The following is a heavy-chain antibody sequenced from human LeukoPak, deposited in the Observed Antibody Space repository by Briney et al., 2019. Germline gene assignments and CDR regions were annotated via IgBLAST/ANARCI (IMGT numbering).Heavy chain of an antibody. CDR1: GYTFISYR. CDR3: ASVGTTGVTSHLDY. J-gene: IGHJ4*02. Sequence: ASVKVSCKASGYTFISYRISWVRQAPGQGLEWMGWISVYNGNTNYAQKLQGRVTLTTDTSTSTAYMELRSLRSDDTAVYYCASVGTTGVTSHLDYWGQGTLVTVSS. V-gene: IGHV1-18*01. CDR2: ISVYNGNT. D-gene: IGHD1-14*01.